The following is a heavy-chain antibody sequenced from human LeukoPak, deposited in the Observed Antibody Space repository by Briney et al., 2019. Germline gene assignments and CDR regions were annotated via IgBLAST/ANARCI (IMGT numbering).Heavy chain of an antibody. J-gene: IGHJ4*02. CDR3: ARGNPIVVVPAARVDYFDY. CDR2: IYYSGST. Sequence: SETLSLTCTVSGGSISSYYWSWIRQPPGKGLEWIGYIYYSGSTNYNPSLKSRVTISVDTSKNQLSLKLSSVTAADTAVYYCARGNPIVVVPAARVDYFDYWGQGTLVTVSS. D-gene: IGHD2-2*01. CDR1: GGSISSYY. V-gene: IGHV4-59*01.